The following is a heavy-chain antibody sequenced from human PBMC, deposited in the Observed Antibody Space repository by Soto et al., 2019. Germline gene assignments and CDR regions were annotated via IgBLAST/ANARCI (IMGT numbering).Heavy chain of an antibody. CDR3: ARVCFGARDSSGYPPDGPLFDY. CDR2: IYYSGST. V-gene: IGHV4-31*03. Sequence: PSETLSLTCTVSGGSISSGGYYWSWIRQHPGKGLEWIGYIYYSGSTYYNPSLKSRVTISVDTSKNQFSLKLSSVTAADTAVYYCARVCFGARDSSGYPPDGPLFDYWGQGTLVTVPS. J-gene: IGHJ4*02. D-gene: IGHD3-22*01. CDR1: GGSISSGGYY.